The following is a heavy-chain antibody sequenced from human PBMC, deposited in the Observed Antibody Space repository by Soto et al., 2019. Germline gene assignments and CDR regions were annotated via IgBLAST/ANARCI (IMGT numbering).Heavy chain of an antibody. V-gene: IGHV3-7*03. CDR1: GFTFSDHW. Sequence: GGSLRLSCAASGFTFSDHWMSWVRQAPGKGLEFVANIKQDGSEKFYVDSVEGRFTISRDNANNALYLQMSSLSAEDTAVYYCTRGYCSGGSCYYEYYFDYWGQGTLVTVSS. CDR2: IKQDGSEK. CDR3: TRGYCSGGSCYYEYYFDY. J-gene: IGHJ4*02. D-gene: IGHD2-15*01.